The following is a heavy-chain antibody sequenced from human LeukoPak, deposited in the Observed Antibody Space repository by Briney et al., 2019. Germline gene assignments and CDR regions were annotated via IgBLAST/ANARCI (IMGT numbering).Heavy chain of an antibody. CDR3: ARDLSGSLYFDY. D-gene: IGHD3-10*01. J-gene: IGHJ4*02. V-gene: IGHV3-30*02. CDR2: IRYDGSNK. Sequence: PGGSLRLSCAASGFTFSSYGMHWVRQAPGKGLEWVAFIRYDGSNKYYADSVKGRFTISRDNSKNTLYLQMNSLRAEDTAVYYCARDLSGSLYFDYWGQGTLVTVSS. CDR1: GFTFSSYG.